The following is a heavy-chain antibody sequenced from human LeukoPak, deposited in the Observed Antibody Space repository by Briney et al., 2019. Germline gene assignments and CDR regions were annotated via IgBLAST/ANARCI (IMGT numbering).Heavy chain of an antibody. CDR3: AHLVVTIDWRSYFDY. V-gene: IGHV2-5*01. J-gene: IGHJ4*02. Sequence: SDPTLVNPTQTLTLTCTFSDFSLSTPGMGVGWIRQPPGKAPEWLVMIYYNDDKRYSPSLRSRLTITKDTSKNQVVLTMTNVDVVDTATYYCAHLVVTIDWRSYFDYWGQGILVTVSS. CDR1: DFSLSTPGMG. CDR2: IYYNDDK. D-gene: IGHD3-9*01.